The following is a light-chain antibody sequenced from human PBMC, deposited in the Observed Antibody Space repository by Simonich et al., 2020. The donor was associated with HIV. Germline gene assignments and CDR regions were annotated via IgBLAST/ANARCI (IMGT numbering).Light chain of an antibody. CDR1: SSDVGGYNY. V-gene: IGLV2-14*03. Sequence: QSALTQPASVSGSPGQSITISCTGTSSDVGGYNYVSWYQQHPGKAPKLMIYDVRNRPSGVSSRCSGSKSGNTASLTISGLQAEDEADYHCSSYTSSSTGVFGGGTKLTVL. J-gene: IGLJ3*02. CDR3: SSYTSSSTGV. CDR2: DVR.